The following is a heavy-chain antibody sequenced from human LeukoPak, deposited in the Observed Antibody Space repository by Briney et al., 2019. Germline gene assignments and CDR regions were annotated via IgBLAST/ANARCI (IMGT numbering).Heavy chain of an antibody. CDR2: IYPGDSDT. CDR1: GYSFTSYW. V-gene: IGHV5-51*01. J-gene: IGHJ4*02. Sequence: GESLKISCKGSGYSFTSYWIGWVRQMPGKGLEWMGIIYPGDSDTRYSPSFQGQVTISADKSISTAYLQWSSLKASDTAMYYCARRHRIVGATGDFDYWGQGTLVTVSS. CDR3: ARRHRIVGATGDFDY. D-gene: IGHD1-26*01.